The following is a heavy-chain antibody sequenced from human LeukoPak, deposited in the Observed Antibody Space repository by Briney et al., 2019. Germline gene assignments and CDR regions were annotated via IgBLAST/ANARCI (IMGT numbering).Heavy chain of an antibody. J-gene: IGHJ4*02. CDR1: GGSISSSSYY. D-gene: IGHD3-16*01. CDR3: AREDARDGGYFDY. CDR2: IYYSGST. Sequence: SETLSLTCTVSGGSISSSSYYWGWIRQPPGKGLEWIGSIYYSGSTYYNPSLKSRVTISVDTSKNQFSLKLSSVTAADTAMYYCAREDARDGGYFDYWAQGTLVTVSS. V-gene: IGHV4-39*07.